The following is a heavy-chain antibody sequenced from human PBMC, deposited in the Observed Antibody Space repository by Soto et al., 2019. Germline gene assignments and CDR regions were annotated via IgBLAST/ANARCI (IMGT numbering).Heavy chain of an antibody. D-gene: IGHD4-17*01. CDR3: ARSGGGEAYYFDY. Sequence: GGSLRLSCAASGFTFSSYDMHWVRQATGKGLEWVSAIGTAGDTYYPGSVKGRFTISRENAKNSLYLQMNSLRAEDTAVYYCARSGGGEAYYFDYWGRGTLVTVSS. J-gene: IGHJ4*02. CDR2: IGTAGDT. V-gene: IGHV3-13*01. CDR1: GFTFSSYD.